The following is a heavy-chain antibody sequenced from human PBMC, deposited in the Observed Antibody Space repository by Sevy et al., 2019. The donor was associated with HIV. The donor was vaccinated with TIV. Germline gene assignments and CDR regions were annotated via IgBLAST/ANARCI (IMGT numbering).Heavy chain of an antibody. CDR1: GFTFTLYA. D-gene: IGHD2-21*02. V-gene: IGHV3-30-3*01. J-gene: IGHJ4*02. CDR3: ARVAVEYCTDDCYHRFDY. Sequence: GVSLRLSCAASGFTFTLYAIHWVRQAPGKGLEWVAIISYSGTNKYYADSVKGRFTISRDDSKNTAYLQMNNLRTDDTAVYYCARVAVEYCTDDCYHRFDYWGQGTQVTVSS. CDR2: ISYSGTNK.